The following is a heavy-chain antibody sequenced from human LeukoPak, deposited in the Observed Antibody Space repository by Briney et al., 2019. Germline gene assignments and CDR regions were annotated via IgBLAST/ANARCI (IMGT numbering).Heavy chain of an antibody. Sequence: ASVKVSCKVSGYTLTELSMHWVRQAPGQGLEWMGWISAYNGNTNYAQKLQGRVTMTTDTSTSTAYMELRSLRSDDTAVYYCARAMVRGVGPPSPYWGQGTLVTVSS. CDR3: ARAMVRGVGPPSPY. CDR1: GYTLTELS. V-gene: IGHV1-18*01. CDR2: ISAYNGNT. D-gene: IGHD3-10*01. J-gene: IGHJ4*02.